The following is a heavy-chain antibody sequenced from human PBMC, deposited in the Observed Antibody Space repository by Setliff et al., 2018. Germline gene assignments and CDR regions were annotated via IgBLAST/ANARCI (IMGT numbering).Heavy chain of an antibody. J-gene: IGHJ4*02. CDR1: GGSISSGDAS. CDR2: IYHAGST. V-gene: IGHV4-30-2*01. Sequence: SETLSLTCAVSGGSISSGDASWSWVRQPPGKGLEWIGYIYHAGSTYYNPSLESRVTISVDTSKNQFSLKLSSVTAADTALYYCAKGAGRHDSVLQFLEWLFPALDYWGQGTLVTVSS. D-gene: IGHD3-3*01. CDR3: AKGAGRHDSVLQFLEWLFPALDY.